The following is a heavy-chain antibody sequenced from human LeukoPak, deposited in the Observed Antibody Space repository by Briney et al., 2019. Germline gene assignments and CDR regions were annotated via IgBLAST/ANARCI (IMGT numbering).Heavy chain of an antibody. V-gene: IGHV4-4*02. J-gene: IGHJ4*02. Sequence: SGTLSLTCAVSGGSISSSNWWSWVRQPPGKGLEWIGYISHSGTTNYIPSLKSRVTISVDTSKNKISLRLNSVTAADTAVYYCARVTTGTVDYWGQGTLVTVSS. CDR3: ARVTTGTVDY. CDR2: ISHSGTT. CDR1: GGSISSSNW. D-gene: IGHD1-1*01.